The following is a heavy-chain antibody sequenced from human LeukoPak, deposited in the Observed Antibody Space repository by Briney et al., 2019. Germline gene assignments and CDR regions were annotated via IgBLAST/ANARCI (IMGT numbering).Heavy chain of an antibody. CDR1: GFTFSSYG. Sequence: GRSLRLSCAASGFTFSSYGMHWVRQAPGKGLEWVAVIWYDGSNKYYADSVKGRFTISRDNSKNTLYLQMNSLRAEDTAVYYCAREEIGYSSSWYSLDYYGMDVWGQGTTVTVSS. CDR3: AREEIGYSSSWYSLDYYGMDV. D-gene: IGHD6-13*01. V-gene: IGHV3-33*01. J-gene: IGHJ6*02. CDR2: IWYDGSNK.